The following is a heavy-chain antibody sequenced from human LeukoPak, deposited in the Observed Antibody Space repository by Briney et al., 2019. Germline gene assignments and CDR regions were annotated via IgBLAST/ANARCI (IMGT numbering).Heavy chain of an antibody. Sequence: PGGSLRLSCAASGFTFSSYSMNWVRQAPGKGLEWVSVMYSGGTTYYADSVKGRFTLSRDKSENTLYLQMNSLRAQDTAVYYCARGGNYYDRSGYYSGQALDIWGQGTMVTVSS. D-gene: IGHD3-22*01. V-gene: IGHV3-53*01. CDR2: MYSGGTT. J-gene: IGHJ3*02. CDR3: ARGGNYYDRSGYYSGQALDI. CDR1: GFTFSSYS.